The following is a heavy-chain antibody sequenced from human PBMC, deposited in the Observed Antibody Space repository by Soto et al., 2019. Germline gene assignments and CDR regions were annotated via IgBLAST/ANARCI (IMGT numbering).Heavy chain of an antibody. D-gene: IGHD1-26*01. V-gene: IGHV3-23*01. CDR3: AKGGVRYPFAF. CDR2: ISGSGGST. Sequence: EAQLLESGGGLVQPGGSLRLSCAASGFTFSNYAMSWVRQAPGRGLEWVSAISGSGGSTYFADSVKGRFTISRDNSKNTLYLRMRSLSAQDTAVCYCAKGGVRYPFAFWGQGTLVTVSS. J-gene: IGHJ4*02. CDR1: GFTFSNYA.